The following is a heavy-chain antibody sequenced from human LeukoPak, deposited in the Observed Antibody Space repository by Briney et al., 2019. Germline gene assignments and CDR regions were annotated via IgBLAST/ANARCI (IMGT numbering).Heavy chain of an antibody. J-gene: IGHJ4*02. CDR3: ARDPGYYDSSGYYSRIFDY. CDR2: IIPIFGTA. Sequence: SVKVPCKASGGTFSSYAISWVRQAPGQGLEWMGGIIPIFGTANYAQKFQGRVTITADESTSTAYMELSSLRSEDTAVYYCARDPGYYDSSGYYSRIFDYWGQGTLVTVSS. CDR1: GGTFSSYA. D-gene: IGHD3-22*01. V-gene: IGHV1-69*13.